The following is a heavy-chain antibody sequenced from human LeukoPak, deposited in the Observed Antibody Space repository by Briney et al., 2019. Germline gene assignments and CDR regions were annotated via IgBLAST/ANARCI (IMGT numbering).Heavy chain of an antibody. CDR2: IVVGSGNT. D-gene: IGHD3-22*01. CDR3: AAEAAYYYDSRDAFDV. V-gene: IGHV1-58*01. Sequence: SVKVSCEASGFTFTSSAVQWVRQARGQRLEWIGWIVVGSGNTNYAQKFQERVTITRDMSTSLVYMELSSLRSEDTAVYYCAAEAAYYYDSRDAFDVWGQGTMVTVSS. J-gene: IGHJ3*01. CDR1: GFTFTSSA.